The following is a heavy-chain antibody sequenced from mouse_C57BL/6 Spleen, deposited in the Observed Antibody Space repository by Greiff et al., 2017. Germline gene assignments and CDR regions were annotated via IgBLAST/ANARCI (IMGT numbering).Heavy chain of an antibody. J-gene: IGHJ2*01. D-gene: IGHD2-1*01. CDR2: IYPGDGDT. CDR1: GYAFSSSW. CDR3: ARGAPYGNYEGYYFDY. Sequence: QVQLKESGPELVKPGASVKISCKASGYAFSSSWMNWVKQRPGKGLEWIGRIYPGDGDTNYNGKFKGKATLTADKSSSTAYMQLSSLTSEDSAVYFCARGAPYGNYEGYYFDYWGQGTTLTVSS. V-gene: IGHV1-82*01.